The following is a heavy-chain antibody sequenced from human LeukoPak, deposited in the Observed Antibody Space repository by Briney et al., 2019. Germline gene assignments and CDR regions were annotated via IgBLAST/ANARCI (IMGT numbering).Heavy chain of an antibody. CDR2: IWYDGSNK. V-gene: IGHV3-33*01. D-gene: IGHD3-16*01. J-gene: IGHJ4*02. CDR3: ARDFGSAQTFDY. CDR1: GFTFSSYG. Sequence: GGSLRLSCAASGFTFSSYGMHWVRQAPGKGLEWVAVIWYDGSNKYYADSVKGRFTISRDNSKNTLYLQMNSLRAEDTAVYYCARDFGSAQTFDYWGQGTLVTVSS.